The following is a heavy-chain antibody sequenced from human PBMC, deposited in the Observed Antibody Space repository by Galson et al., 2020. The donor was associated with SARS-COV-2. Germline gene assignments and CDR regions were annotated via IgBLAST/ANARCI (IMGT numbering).Heavy chain of an antibody. CDR2: INPSGGST. J-gene: IGHJ2*01. CDR1: GYTFTSYY. V-gene: IGHV1-46*01. CDR3: ARGPDSSGYYSPYWYFDL. D-gene: IGHD3-22*01. Sequence: ASVNVSCKASGYTFTSYYMHWVRQAPGQGREWMGIINPSGGSTSYAQKFQGRVTMTRDTSTSTVYMELSSLRSEDTAVYYCARGPDSSGYYSPYWYFDLWGRGTLVTVSS.